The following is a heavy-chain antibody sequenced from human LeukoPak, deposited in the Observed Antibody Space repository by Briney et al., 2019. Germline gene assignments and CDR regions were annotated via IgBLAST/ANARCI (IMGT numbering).Heavy chain of an antibody. Sequence: KTSETLSLTCTVSGGSISSDCCYWGWIRQPPGKGPEWIGGFYYTGTTYYSPSLKSRITISANTSKNQFSLRLSSVTAADTAVYYCAKHVITDGSGYYYFDSWGQGTLVTVSS. CDR1: GGSISSDCCY. CDR2: FYYTGTT. CDR3: AKHVITDGSGYYYFDS. J-gene: IGHJ4*02. D-gene: IGHD3-22*01. V-gene: IGHV4-39*01.